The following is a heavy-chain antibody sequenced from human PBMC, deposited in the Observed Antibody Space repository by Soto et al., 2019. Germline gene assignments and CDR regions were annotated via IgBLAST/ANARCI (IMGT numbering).Heavy chain of an antibody. Sequence: EVQLLESGGGLVQPGGSLRLSCAASGFTFSNYGMTWVRQAPGKGLEWVSGMSRDGGVTDYTDSVKGRFTSSRDISKNTLYLHINSLRAEDTAVYYCAKIDKFNPQSSGWSNHFDLWGQGTLVTVSS. J-gene: IGHJ4*02. CDR3: AKIDKFNPQSSGWSNHFDL. CDR1: GFTFSNYG. V-gene: IGHV3-23*01. CDR2: MSRDGGVT. D-gene: IGHD6-19*01.